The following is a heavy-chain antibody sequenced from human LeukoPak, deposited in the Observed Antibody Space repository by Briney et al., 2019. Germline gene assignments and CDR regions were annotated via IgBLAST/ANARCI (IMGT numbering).Heavy chain of an antibody. CDR1: GFTFSSYG. J-gene: IGHJ4*02. V-gene: IGHV3-33*01. CDR3: ARGGYYDSSGYYSFDY. Sequence: PGGSLRLSCAASGFTFSSYGMHWVRQAPGKGLEWVAVIWYDGSNKYYAASVKGRFTMFRDNSKNTLYLQMNSLRAEDTAVYYCARGGYYDSSGYYSFDYWGQGTLVTVSS. CDR2: IWYDGSNK. D-gene: IGHD3-22*01.